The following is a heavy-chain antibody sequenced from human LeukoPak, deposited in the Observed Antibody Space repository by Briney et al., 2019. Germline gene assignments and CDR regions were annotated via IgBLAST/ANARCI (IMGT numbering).Heavy chain of an antibody. Sequence: GGSLRLSCAASGFTFSSYGMHWVRQAPGKGLEWVAFIRCDGSNKYYADSVKGRFTISRDNSKNTLYLQMNSLRAEDTAVYYCAKEGIHMHYYYMDVWGKGTTVTVSS. J-gene: IGHJ6*03. V-gene: IGHV3-30*02. D-gene: IGHD6-13*01. CDR2: IRCDGSNK. CDR3: AKEGIHMHYYYMDV. CDR1: GFTFSSYG.